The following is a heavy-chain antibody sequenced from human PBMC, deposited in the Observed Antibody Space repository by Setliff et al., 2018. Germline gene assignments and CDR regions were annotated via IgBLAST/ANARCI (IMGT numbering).Heavy chain of an antibody. Sequence: SETLSLTCAVYGGSFRGYYWSWIRQPPGKGLEWIGEINHSGSPNYNPSLKSRVTISADTSKTQFSLELTSVTAADTATYYCARAGPTVTFFRVLVISWWDPWGQGSLVTVSS. V-gene: IGHV4-34*01. J-gene: IGHJ5*02. CDR2: INHSGSP. CDR3: ARAGPTVTFFRVLVISWWDP. D-gene: IGHD3-3*01. CDR1: GGSFRGYY.